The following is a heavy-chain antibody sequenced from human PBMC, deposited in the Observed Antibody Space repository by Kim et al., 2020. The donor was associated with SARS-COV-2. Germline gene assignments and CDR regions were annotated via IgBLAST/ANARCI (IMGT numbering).Heavy chain of an antibody. Sequence: GGSLRLSCATSGFTFSAYDMNWVRQAPGKGLECLSFITKSSTTIYYADSVEGRFTISRDNAKNSLFLQMNSLRDEDTALYYCVRDRMGGAFDVWGQGTMVTVSS. CDR1: GFTFSAYD. D-gene: IGHD3-16*01. CDR2: ITKSSTTI. CDR3: VRDRMGGAFDV. J-gene: IGHJ3*01. V-gene: IGHV3-48*02.